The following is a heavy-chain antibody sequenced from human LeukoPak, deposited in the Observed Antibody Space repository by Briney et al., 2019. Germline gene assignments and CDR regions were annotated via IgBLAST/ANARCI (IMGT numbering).Heavy chain of an antibody. CDR1: GYTFTSYG. CDR2: ISAYNGNT. CDR3: ARPAAMVQGAPIDY. D-gene: IGHD3-10*01. Sequence: ASVKVSCKASGYTFTSYGISWVRQAPGQGLEWIGWISAYNGNTNYAQKLQGRVTMTTDTSTSTAYMELRSLRSDDTAVYYCARPAAMVQGAPIDYWGQGTLVTVSS. J-gene: IGHJ4*02. V-gene: IGHV1-18*01.